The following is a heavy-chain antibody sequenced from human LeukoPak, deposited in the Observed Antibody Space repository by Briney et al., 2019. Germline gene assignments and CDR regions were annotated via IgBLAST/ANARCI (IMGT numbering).Heavy chain of an antibody. Sequence: PSETLSLTCTVSGGSISSSSYYWGWIRQPPGKGLEWIGSIYYSGSTNYNPSLKSRVTISVDTSKNQFSLKLSSVTAADTAVYYCARASVGILTGYYTERENDAFDIWGQGTMVTVSS. V-gene: IGHV4-39*07. CDR3: ARASVGILTGYYTERENDAFDI. J-gene: IGHJ3*02. D-gene: IGHD3-9*01. CDR1: GGSISSSSYY. CDR2: IYYSGST.